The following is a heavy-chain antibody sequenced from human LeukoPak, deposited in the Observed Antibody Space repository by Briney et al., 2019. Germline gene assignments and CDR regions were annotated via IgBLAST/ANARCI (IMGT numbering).Heavy chain of an antibody. J-gene: IGHJ5*02. Sequence: PSETLSLTCAVYGGSFSGYYWSWIRQPPGKGLEWIGEINHSGSTNYNPSLKSRVTISVDTSKNQFSLKLSSVTAADTAVYYCASSMYYDFWSGHNWFDPWGQGTLVTVSS. CDR2: INHSGST. V-gene: IGHV4-34*01. CDR1: GGSFSGYY. D-gene: IGHD3-3*01. CDR3: ASSMYYDFWSGHNWFDP.